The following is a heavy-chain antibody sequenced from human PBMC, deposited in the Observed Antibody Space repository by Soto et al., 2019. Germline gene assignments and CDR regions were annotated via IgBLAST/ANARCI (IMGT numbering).Heavy chain of an antibody. V-gene: IGHV4-39*02. CDR1: GVSIRSSSYY. D-gene: IGHD6-6*01. CDR3: ARGVLIAALGGYYYYGMNV. Sequence: SETLSLTCTVSGVSIRSSSYYWGWIRQPPGKGLEWLGTIYYSGSTYYNPSLKSLVTISVDTSKNHFSLNLSSVTAADTAVYYFARGVLIAALGGYYYYGMNVWGQGTTVTVSS. CDR2: IYYSGST. J-gene: IGHJ6*02.